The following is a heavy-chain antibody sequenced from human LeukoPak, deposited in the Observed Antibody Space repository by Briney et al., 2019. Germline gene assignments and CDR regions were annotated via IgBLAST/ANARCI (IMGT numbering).Heavy chain of an antibody. Sequence: PSETLSLTCTVSGGSISSSSYYWGWIRQPPGKGLEWIGSIYYSGSTYYNPSLKSRVTISVDTSKNQFSLKLTSVTSADTAVYSCARLLDNDISGDPDTFDVWGQGTTVIVSS. CDR2: IYYSGST. D-gene: IGHD3-22*01. CDR3: ARLLDNDISGDPDTFDV. J-gene: IGHJ3*01. V-gene: IGHV4-39*07. CDR1: GGSISSSSYY.